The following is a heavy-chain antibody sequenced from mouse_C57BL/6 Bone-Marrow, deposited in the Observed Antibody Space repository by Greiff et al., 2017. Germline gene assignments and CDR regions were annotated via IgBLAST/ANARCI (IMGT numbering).Heavy chain of an antibody. Sequence: VQLQQSGAELAKPGASVKLSCKASGYTFTSYWMHWVKQRPGQGLEWIGYINPSSGYTKYNQKFKDKATLTADKSSSTAYMQLSSLTYEDSAVYYCARAITTVVATDYAMDYWGQGTSVTVSS. V-gene: IGHV1-7*01. D-gene: IGHD1-1*01. CDR1: GYTFTSYW. J-gene: IGHJ4*01. CDR2: INPSSGYT. CDR3: ARAITTVVATDYAMDY.